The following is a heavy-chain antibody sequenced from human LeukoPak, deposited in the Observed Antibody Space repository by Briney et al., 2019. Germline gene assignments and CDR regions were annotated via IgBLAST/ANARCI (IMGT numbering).Heavy chain of an antibody. J-gene: IGHJ6*04. D-gene: IGHD1-26*01. CDR3: ARVRGSFSMDV. V-gene: IGHV3-7*01. Sequence: GGSLRLSCAASGFKFDDYGMTWVRQAPGKGLEWVANIKQDGSEKYYVDSVKGRFTISRDNAKNSLSLQMSSLRAEDTAVYYCARVRGSFSMDVWGKGTTVTVSS. CDR1: GFKFDDYG. CDR2: IKQDGSEK.